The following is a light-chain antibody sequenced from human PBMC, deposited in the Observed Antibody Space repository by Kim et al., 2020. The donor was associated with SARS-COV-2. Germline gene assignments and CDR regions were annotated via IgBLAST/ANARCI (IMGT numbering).Light chain of an antibody. V-gene: IGLV2-14*03. J-gene: IGLJ1*01. CDR1: SSDVSSDNY. CDR2: DVS. Sequence: AITISCTGTSSDVSSDNYIVGYQQHPGKAPKLMIYDVSNRPAGVSNRLFGSKSGNTASLTISGLLAEDEADYYCSSFTSSSTLYVFGPGTKVTVL. CDR3: SSFTSSSTLYV.